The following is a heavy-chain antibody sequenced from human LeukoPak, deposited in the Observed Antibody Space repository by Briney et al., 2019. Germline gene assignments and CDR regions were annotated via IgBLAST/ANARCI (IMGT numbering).Heavy chain of an antibody. CDR3: ARGQEVATSEFDY. Sequence: GGSLRLSCAASGFTFSSYSMNWVRQAPGKGLEWVSSISSSSSYIYYADSGKGRFTISRDNAKNSLYLQMNSLRAEDTAVYYCARGQEVATSEFDYWGQGTLVTVSS. V-gene: IGHV3-21*01. CDR1: GFTFSSYS. D-gene: IGHD5-12*01. J-gene: IGHJ4*02. CDR2: ISSSSSYI.